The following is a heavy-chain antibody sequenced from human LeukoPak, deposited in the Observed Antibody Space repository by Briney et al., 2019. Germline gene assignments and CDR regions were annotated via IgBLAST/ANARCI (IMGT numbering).Heavy chain of an antibody. J-gene: IGHJ3*01. D-gene: IGHD6-13*01. V-gene: IGHV3-23*01. CDR3: AKHRGSSWYDAFDV. CDR2: FSGTGSST. CDR1: GFTFTSYA. Sequence: GGSLRLSCAASGFTFTSYAMIWVRQAPGKGLEWVSAFSGTGSSTYYADSVKGWFTISRDNSKNTLYLQMNSLRAEDTAVYYCAKHRGSSWYDAFDVCGQGTMVTVSS.